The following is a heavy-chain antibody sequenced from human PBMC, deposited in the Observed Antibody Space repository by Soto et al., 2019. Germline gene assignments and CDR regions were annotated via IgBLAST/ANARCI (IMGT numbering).Heavy chain of an antibody. D-gene: IGHD3-16*01. J-gene: IGHJ5*01. CDR2: TYYRSKWYY. CDR3: ARLIGNSWLDS. Sequence: SQTLSLTCAISGDSVSSNSVVWNWIRQSPSKGLEWLGRTYYRSKWYYEYAESVKSRIAINPDPSKNQFSLQLISVTPEDTAVHYCARLIGNSWLDSWGQGTLVTVSS. CDR1: GDSVSSNSVV. V-gene: IGHV6-1*01.